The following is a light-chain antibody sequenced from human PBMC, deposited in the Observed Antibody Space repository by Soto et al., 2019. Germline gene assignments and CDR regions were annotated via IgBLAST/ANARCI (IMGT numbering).Light chain of an antibody. V-gene: IGLV2-14*01. CDR2: EVT. Sequence: QSVLTQPASVSGSPGQSITISCTGTSSDIGGYNDVSWYQQHPGKAPHVLIFEVTYRPYGISDRFSGSKSGNVASLTISGLQAEDEADYYCCSYRSGSAPYYVFGTGTKVTVL. J-gene: IGLJ1*01. CDR1: SSDIGGYND. CDR3: CSYRSGSAPYYV.